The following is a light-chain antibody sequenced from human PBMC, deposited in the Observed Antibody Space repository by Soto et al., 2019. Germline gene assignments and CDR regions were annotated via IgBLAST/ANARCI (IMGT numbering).Light chain of an antibody. Sequence: DIQLTQSPSSLSASVGDRVTITCRVSQGISSYLNWYRQKPGKVPKLLIYSASNLQSGVPSRFSGSGSGTDFNLTINSLQPEDFATYFCQQSFTTPLTFGGGTKVDIK. J-gene: IGKJ4*01. CDR1: QGISSY. CDR3: QQSFTTPLT. CDR2: SAS. V-gene: IGKV1-39*01.